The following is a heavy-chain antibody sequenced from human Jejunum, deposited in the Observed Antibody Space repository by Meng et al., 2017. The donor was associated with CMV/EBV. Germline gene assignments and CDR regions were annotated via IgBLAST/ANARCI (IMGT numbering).Heavy chain of an antibody. D-gene: IGHD6-19*01. CDR1: FPFNTYA. CDR2: ISGSGGST. Sequence: FPFNTYAMSWVRQAPGKGLEWVSGISGSGGSTYYADSVKGRFTISRDSSKNTVILQMNSLRAEDTAVYYCARDRYSTGQQGYSDYWGQGTLVTVSS. V-gene: IGHV3-23*01. J-gene: IGHJ4*02. CDR3: ARDRYSTGQQGYSDY.